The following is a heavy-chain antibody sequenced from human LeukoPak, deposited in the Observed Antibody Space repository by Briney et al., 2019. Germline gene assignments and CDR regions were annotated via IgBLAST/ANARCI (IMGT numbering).Heavy chain of an antibody. D-gene: IGHD7-27*01. CDR2: IYYSGST. CDR1: GGSTSSYY. V-gene: IGHV4-59*01. CDR3: ASATGDDPLFDY. Sequence: PSETLSLTCTVSGGSTSSYYWSWIRQPPGKGLEWIGYIYYSGSTNYNPSLKSRVTISVDTSKNQFSLKLSSVTAADTAVYYCASATGDDPLFDYWGQGTLVTVSS. J-gene: IGHJ4*02.